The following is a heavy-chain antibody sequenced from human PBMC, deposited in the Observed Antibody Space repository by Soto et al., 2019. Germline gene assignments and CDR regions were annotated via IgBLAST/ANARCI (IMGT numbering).Heavy chain of an antibody. CDR3: ARGNTWKDLEPANWFDP. V-gene: IGHV3-21*01. J-gene: IGHJ5*02. D-gene: IGHD1-1*01. CDR1: GFTFSSYS. Sequence: GGSLRLSCAASGFTFSSYSMNWVRQAPGKGLEWVSSISSSSSYIYYADSVKGRFTISRDNAKNSLYLQMNSLRAEDTAVYYCARGNTWKDLEPANWFDPWGQGTLVTVSS. CDR2: ISSSSSYI.